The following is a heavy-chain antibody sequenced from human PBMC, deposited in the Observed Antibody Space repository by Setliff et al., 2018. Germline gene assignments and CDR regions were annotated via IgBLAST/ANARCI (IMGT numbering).Heavy chain of an antibody. CDR3: ARHLLVQGTYHFDY. CDR1: GGSISSGSYC. Sequence: PSETLSLTCSVSGGSISSGSYCWGWIRQSPGKGLEWIGSMYYSGSTYYNPSLKGRVTLSVDTTKNQFPLKLTSMTAADTAVYFCARHLLVQGTYHFDYWGQGSPVTVSS. D-gene: IGHD3-10*01. CDR2: MYYSGST. V-gene: IGHV4-39*06. J-gene: IGHJ4*02.